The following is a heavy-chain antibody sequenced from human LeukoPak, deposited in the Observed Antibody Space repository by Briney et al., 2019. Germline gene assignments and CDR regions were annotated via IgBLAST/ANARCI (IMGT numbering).Heavy chain of an antibody. CDR2: ISGSGGST. Sequence: SGGSLRLSCAASGFTFSSYAMSWVRQAPGKGLEWVSAISGSGGSTYYADSVKGRFTISRDNSKNTLYLQMNSLRAEDTAVYYCAKDRRGSGSYYPTHLSWGQGTLVTVSS. CDR1: GFTFSSYA. D-gene: IGHD3-10*01. J-gene: IGHJ4*02. V-gene: IGHV3-23*01. CDR3: AKDRRGSGSYYPTHLS.